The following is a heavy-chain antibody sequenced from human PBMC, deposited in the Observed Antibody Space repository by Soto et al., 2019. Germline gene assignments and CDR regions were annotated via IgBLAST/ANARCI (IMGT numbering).Heavy chain of an antibody. Sequence: GGSLRLSCAASGFVVSNSYMSWIRQAPGKGLEWVSYISSSGSTIYYADSVKGRFTISRDNAKNSLYLQMNSLRAEDTAVYYCAKDSISRNRIYDPFDIWGQGTMVTVSS. J-gene: IGHJ3*02. CDR1: GFVVSNSY. D-gene: IGHD3-3*02. CDR2: ISSSGSTI. V-gene: IGHV3-11*01. CDR3: AKDSISRNRIYDPFDI.